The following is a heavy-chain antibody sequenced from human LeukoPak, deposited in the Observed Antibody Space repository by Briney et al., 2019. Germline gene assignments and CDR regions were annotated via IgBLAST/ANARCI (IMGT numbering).Heavy chain of an antibody. CDR2: INSDGSST. J-gene: IGHJ3*02. CDR1: GFTSSSNW. V-gene: IGHV3-74*01. Sequence: GGSLRLSCAASGFTSSSNWMHWVRQAPGKGLVWVSRINSDGSSTSYADSVRGRFTISSDNAKNTLYLQMNSLRAEDTAVYYCARGTEYYDSTDAFDIWGQGTMVTVSS. CDR3: ARGTEYYDSTDAFDI. D-gene: IGHD3-22*01.